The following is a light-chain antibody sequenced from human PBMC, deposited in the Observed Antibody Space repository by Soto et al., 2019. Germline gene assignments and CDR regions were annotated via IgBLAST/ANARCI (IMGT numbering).Light chain of an antibody. CDR3: QQRSNWPPYT. V-gene: IGKV3-11*01. J-gene: IGKJ2*01. CDR2: DAS. CDR1: QSVSSY. Sequence: EIVLTQSPATLSLSPGERATLSCRASQSVSSYLAWYQQKPGQAPRLLIYDASSRATGIPDRFSGSGSGTDFTLTISSLEPEDFAVYYCQQRSNWPPYTFGQGTKLEIK.